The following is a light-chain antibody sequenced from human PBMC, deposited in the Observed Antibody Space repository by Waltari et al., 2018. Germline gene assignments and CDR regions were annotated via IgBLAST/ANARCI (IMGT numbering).Light chain of an antibody. CDR2: AAS. J-gene: IGKJ3*01. Sequence: VTLTWRSSRTILIDLNWYQRNPGKAPSLRVYAASSWNLGVPSRFSGSGSGTEFTLTINSLEPEDVATYYCQQSFRNPLTFGPGTTVDV. V-gene: IGKV1-39*01. CDR1: RTILID. CDR3: QQSFRNPLT.